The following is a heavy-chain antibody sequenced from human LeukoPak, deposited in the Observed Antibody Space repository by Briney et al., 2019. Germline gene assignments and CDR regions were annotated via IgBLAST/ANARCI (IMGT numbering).Heavy chain of an antibody. D-gene: IGHD3-22*01. CDR1: GFTFDDYG. J-gene: IGHJ3*02. CDR2: INWNGGST. CDR3: ARDRITMTPDAFDI. Sequence: GGSLRPSCAASGFTFDDYGMSWVSQAPGKGLEWVSGINWNGGSTVYADSVKGRFTISRDKGKNSLYLQTNSLRAEDMALYYCARDRITMTPDAFDIWGQGTMVTVSS. V-gene: IGHV3-20*04.